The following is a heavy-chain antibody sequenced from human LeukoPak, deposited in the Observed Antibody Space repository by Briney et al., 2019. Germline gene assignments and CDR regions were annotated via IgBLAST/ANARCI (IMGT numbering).Heavy chain of an antibody. V-gene: IGHV3-21*01. D-gene: IGHD2-15*01. CDR1: GFTFTNYI. J-gene: IGHJ5*02. Sequence: GGSLRLSCAASGFTFTNYIMNWVRQAPGKGLEWVSSISSRSSYIYYADSVKGRFTISRDNAKNSLYLQMNSLRAEDTAVYYCARDGPYCSGGSCYDWFDPWGQGTLVTVSS. CDR2: ISSRSSYI. CDR3: ARDGPYCSGGSCYDWFDP.